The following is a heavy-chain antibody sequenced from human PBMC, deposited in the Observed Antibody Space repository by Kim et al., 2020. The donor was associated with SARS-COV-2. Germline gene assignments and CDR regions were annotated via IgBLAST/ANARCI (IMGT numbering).Heavy chain of an antibody. V-gene: IGHV3-48*03. Sequence: GGSLRLSCAASGFTFSNYEMNWVRQAPGKGLEWVSYISYSCSPIYYADSVKGRFPISRDNAKNSLYLQINSLRAEDPAVYYCSRANWGLGFCWGQGTLVT. D-gene: IGHD7-27*01. CDR2: ISYSCSPI. CDR3: SRANWGLGFC. CDR1: GFTFSNYE. J-gene: IGHJ4*02.